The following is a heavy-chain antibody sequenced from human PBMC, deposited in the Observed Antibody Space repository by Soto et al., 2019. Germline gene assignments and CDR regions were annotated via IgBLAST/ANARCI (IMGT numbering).Heavy chain of an antibody. CDR2: ISAGGCNT. J-gene: IGHJ6*03. CDR1: GFSFNIYA. CDR3: AKAPTYDDCYYIAV. Sequence: EVQLLESGGGLVQPGGSLRLSCAASGFSFNIYAMKWVRQAPGKGLECVSAISAGGCNTYYADSVKGRFTISRDNSKNTLYLQMNSLRADDTAVYYCAKAPTYDDCYYIAVWGNGNTVTVSS. V-gene: IGHV3-23*01.